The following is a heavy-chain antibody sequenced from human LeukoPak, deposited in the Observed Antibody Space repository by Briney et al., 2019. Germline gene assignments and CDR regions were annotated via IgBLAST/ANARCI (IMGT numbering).Heavy chain of an antibody. Sequence: PGGSLRLSCAASGFTFSTFGMHWVRQAPGKGLEWVAAIWHDGTDKYYTDSVKGRFTISRDNSKNTLYLQMNSLRAEDTAVYHCARDVGYRSWFDPWGQGTLVIVSS. D-gene: IGHD5-18*01. CDR1: GFTFSTFG. CDR3: ARDVGYRSWFDP. CDR2: IWHDGTDK. V-gene: IGHV3-33*01. J-gene: IGHJ5*02.